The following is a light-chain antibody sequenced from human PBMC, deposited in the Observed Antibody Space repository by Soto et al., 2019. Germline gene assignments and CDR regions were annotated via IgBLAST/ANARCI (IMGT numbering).Light chain of an antibody. Sequence: QLVLTQPPSVSGAPGQRVTISCTGSSSNIGAGYDVHWYQQVPGTAPKLLIYGNSNRPSGVPDRFSGSKSGTSASLAITGLQAEDEADYYCQSYDSSLSGMVFGGGTKLTVL. V-gene: IGLV1-40*01. CDR3: QSYDSSLSGMV. CDR1: SSNIGAGYD. J-gene: IGLJ2*01. CDR2: GNS.